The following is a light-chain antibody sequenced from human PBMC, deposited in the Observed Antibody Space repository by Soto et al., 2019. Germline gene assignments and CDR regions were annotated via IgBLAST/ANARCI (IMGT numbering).Light chain of an antibody. V-gene: IGLV2-14*01. CDR2: EVS. Sequence: QSVLPQPASVSGSPVQSITISCTGTSIEVVGYDYVSWYQLHPGKAPKLMVFEVSNRPSGVSYRFSGSKSGNTASLTISGLQAEDEADYFCSSYSISTAYLFGTGT. CDR1: SIEVVGYDY. CDR3: SSYSISTAYL. J-gene: IGLJ1*01.